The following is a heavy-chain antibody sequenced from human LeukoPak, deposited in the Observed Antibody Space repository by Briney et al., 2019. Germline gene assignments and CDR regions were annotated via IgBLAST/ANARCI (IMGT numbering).Heavy chain of an antibody. CDR3: ARGYCGGDCYNLGFDY. V-gene: IGHV4-59*01. CDR2: IYDSGST. CDR1: DGSISSYY. D-gene: IGHD2-21*02. J-gene: IGHJ4*02. Sequence: PSETLSLTCTVSDGSISSYYWSWIRQPPGKGLEWIGYIYDSGSTNYNPSLKSRVTISVDTSKNQFSLKLTPVTAADTAMYYCARGYCGGDCYNLGFDYWGQGTLVTVSS.